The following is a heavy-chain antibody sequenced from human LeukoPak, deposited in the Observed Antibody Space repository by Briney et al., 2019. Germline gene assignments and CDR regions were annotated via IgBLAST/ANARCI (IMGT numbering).Heavy chain of an antibody. CDR1: GYSFTSHW. J-gene: IGHJ4*02. Sequence: GESLKISWKCSGYSFTSHWIGWVRQMPGKGLEWMGIIYPGDSHTRYSPSFQGHVTISADKSISTAYLQWSSLKASDTAMYYCARRKGYYDSSGYVGYWGQGTLVTVSS. D-gene: IGHD3-22*01. V-gene: IGHV5-51*01. CDR2: IYPGDSHT. CDR3: ARRKGYYDSSGYVGY.